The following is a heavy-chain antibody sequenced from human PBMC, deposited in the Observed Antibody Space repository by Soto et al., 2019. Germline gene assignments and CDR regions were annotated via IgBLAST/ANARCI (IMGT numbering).Heavy chain of an antibody. CDR2: ISGSGGST. V-gene: IGHV3-23*01. D-gene: IGHD3-3*01. CDR3: ARVGVYYEFWSGYSGYRGAFDI. J-gene: IGHJ3*02. Sequence: EVQLLESGGGLVQPGGSLRLSCAASGFTFSSYAMSWVRQAPGKGLEWVSAISGSGGSTYYADSVKGRFTISRDNSKNTLFLEMNSLRAEDTAVYYCARVGVYYEFWSGYSGYRGAFDIWGQGTMVTVSS. CDR1: GFTFSSYA.